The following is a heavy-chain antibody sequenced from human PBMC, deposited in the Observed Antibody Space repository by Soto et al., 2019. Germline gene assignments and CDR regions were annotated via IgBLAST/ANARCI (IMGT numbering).Heavy chain of an antibody. V-gene: IGHV4-30-2*01. D-gene: IGHD4-17*01. CDR1: GDTISTGGYS. CDR3: ASDKYGDSVGYFDP. CDR2: TYHSGNR. Sequence: QLQLQESGSRLVKSSETLYLTCGVSGDTISTGGYSWAWIRQPPGKALVWIGHTYHSGNRSYNPSLQTRVSISADWSKNPCSLKVSPVTAVDTAVYYCASDKYGDSVGYFDPWGQGPLVTVSS. J-gene: IGHJ5*02.